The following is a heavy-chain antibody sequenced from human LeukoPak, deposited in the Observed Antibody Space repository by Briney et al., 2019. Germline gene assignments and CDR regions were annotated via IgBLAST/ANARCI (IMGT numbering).Heavy chain of an antibody. CDR1: GYSISSGYY. V-gene: IGHV4-38-2*02. CDR3: ARQGYSYGVHYYYYMDV. D-gene: IGHD5-18*01. J-gene: IGHJ6*03. Sequence: SETLSLTCTVSGYSISSGYYWGWIRQPPGKGLEWIGSIYHSGSTYYNPSLKSRVTISVDTSKNQFSLKLSSVTAADTAVYYCARQGYSYGVHYYYYMDVWGKGTTVTISS. CDR2: IYHSGST.